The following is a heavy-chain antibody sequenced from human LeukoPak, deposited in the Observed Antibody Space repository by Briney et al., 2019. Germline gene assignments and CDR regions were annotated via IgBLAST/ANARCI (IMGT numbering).Heavy chain of an antibody. CDR1: GFTFSSYG. V-gene: IGHV3-23*01. Sequence: PGGSLRLSCAASGFTFSSYGMHWVRQAPGKGLEWVSAISGSGGSTYYADSVKGRFTISRDNSKNTLYLQMNSLRAEDTAVYYCAKVRSTAMVHAFDYWGQGTLVTVSS. D-gene: IGHD5-18*01. CDR2: ISGSGGST. CDR3: AKVRSTAMVHAFDY. J-gene: IGHJ4*02.